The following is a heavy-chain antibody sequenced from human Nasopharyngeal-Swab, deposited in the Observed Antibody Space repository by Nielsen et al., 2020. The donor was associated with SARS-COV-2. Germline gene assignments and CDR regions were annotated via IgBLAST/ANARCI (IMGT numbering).Heavy chain of an antibody. J-gene: IGHJ4*02. CDR3: AKGAGGDFWSGYLRFLDY. Sequence: GGSLRLSCAASGFTFGSYAMTWVRQAPGKGLEWVSIIYSGGLNKYYADSVKGRFTISRDNSKNTLYLQMNSLRAEDTAVYYCAKGAGGDFWSGYLRFLDYWGQGTLVTVSS. D-gene: IGHD3-3*01. V-gene: IGHV3-23*03. CDR1: GFTFGSYA. CDR2: IYSGGLNK.